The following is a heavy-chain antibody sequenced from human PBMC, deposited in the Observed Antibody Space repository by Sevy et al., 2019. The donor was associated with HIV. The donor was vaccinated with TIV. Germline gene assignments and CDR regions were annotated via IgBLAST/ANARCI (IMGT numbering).Heavy chain of an antibody. J-gene: IGHJ4*02. CDR1: GFTFSNAW. V-gene: IGHV3-15*01. Sequence: RGYLRLSCAASGFTFSNAWMSWVRQAPGKGLERVGRIKSKTDGGTTEYAAPVKGRITISRDDSKNTLYLQMNSLKTEGTAIYYCITDSKKRGLSALLDYWGQGTLATVSS. CDR3: ITDSKKRGLSALLDY. D-gene: IGHD3-10*01. CDR2: IKSKTDGGTT.